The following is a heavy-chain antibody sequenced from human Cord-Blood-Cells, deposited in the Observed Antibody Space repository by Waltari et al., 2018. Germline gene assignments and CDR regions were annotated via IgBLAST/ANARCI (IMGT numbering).Heavy chain of an antibody. V-gene: IGHV4-34*01. CDR2: INHSGST. D-gene: IGHD2-15*01. J-gene: IGHJ5*02. CDR3: ARGNCSGGSCSNWFDP. CDR1: GGSFSGYY. Sequence: QVQLQQWGAGLLKPSETLSLPCAVYGGSFSGYYWSWIRQPPGKGLEWIGEINHSGSTNYNPSLKSRVTISVDTSKNQFSLKLSSVTAADTAVYYCARGNCSGGSCSNWFDPWGQGTLVTVSS.